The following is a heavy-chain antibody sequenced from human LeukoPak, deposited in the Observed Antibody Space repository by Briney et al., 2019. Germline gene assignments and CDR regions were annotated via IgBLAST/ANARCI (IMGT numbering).Heavy chain of an antibody. CDR3: ARDGDSYGPDFDY. D-gene: IGHD5-18*01. CDR2: ININEGP. CDR1: GGSISSYH. V-gene: IGHV4-4*07. J-gene: IGHJ4*02. Sequence: SETLSLTCTVSGGSISSYHWSWIRQPAGKGLEWIGHININEGPKYNPSLRSRVSMSADTSRNQYSLKLSSVTAADTAVYFCARDGDSYGPDFDYWGRGTLVTVSS.